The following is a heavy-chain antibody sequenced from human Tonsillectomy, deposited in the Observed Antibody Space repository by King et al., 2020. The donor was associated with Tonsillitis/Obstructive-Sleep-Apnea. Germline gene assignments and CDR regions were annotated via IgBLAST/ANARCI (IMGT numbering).Heavy chain of an antibody. V-gene: IGHV7-4-1*01. D-gene: IGHD1-26*01. CDR1: GYTFTTYG. Sequence: QLVQSGSELKKPGASVKVSCKASGYTFTTYGVNWMRQAPGQGLEGMGWINTNTGNPTNGQGFTGRFVFSLDTSVSTAYLQIGSLKAEDTAMYYCARDLRGVGRSLDYWGQGALVTVSS. CDR3: ARDLRGVGRSLDY. CDR2: INTNTGNP. J-gene: IGHJ4*02.